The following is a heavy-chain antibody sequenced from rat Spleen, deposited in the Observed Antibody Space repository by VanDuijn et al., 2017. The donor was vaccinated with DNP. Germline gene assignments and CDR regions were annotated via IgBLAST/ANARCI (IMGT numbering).Heavy chain of an antibody. CDR2: ITYSGST. V-gene: IGHV3-1*01. D-gene: IGHD1-11*01. J-gene: IGHJ1*01. CDR3: ARWVYGTYWYFDS. CDR1: GYSITSNY. Sequence: EVQLQESGPGLVKPSQSLSLTCSVTGYSITSNYWGWIRQFPGNKMEYIGHITYSGSTNYNPSLKSRISITRDTSKNQFFLHLHSVTTEETATYYCARWVYGTYWYFDSWGPGILVTVSS.